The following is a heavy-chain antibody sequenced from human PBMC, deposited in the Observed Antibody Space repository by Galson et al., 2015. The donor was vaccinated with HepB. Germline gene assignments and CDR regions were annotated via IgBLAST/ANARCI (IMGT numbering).Heavy chain of an antibody. Sequence: SLRLSCAASGFTFSNYTMNWVRQVPGKGLEWVSSISSSSGYIYYADSVEGRFTISRDNAKNSLYLQMNSLRAEDTAVYYCARDEMATIFLPDYWGQGTLVTVSS. J-gene: IGHJ4*02. D-gene: IGHD5-24*01. CDR3: ARDEMATIFLPDY. V-gene: IGHV3-21*01. CDR2: ISSSSGYI. CDR1: GFTFSNYT.